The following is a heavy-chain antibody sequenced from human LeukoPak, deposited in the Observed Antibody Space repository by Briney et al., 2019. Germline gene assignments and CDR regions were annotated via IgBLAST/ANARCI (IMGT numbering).Heavy chain of an antibody. Sequence: SVKVSCKASGGTFSTYSISWVRQAPGQGLEWMRRIIPIFGTANYAQKFHGRVTITTDESTNTAYMELSSLTSEDTAVYYCARAWGGDSSGYYQGGFDYWGQGTLVTVSS. J-gene: IGHJ4*02. D-gene: IGHD3-22*01. CDR2: IIPIFGTA. CDR3: ARAWGGDSSGYYQGGFDY. V-gene: IGHV1-69*05. CDR1: GGTFSTYS.